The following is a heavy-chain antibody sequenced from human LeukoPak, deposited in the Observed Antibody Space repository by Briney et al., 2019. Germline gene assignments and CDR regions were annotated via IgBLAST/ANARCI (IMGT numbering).Heavy chain of an antibody. J-gene: IGHJ6*02. Sequence: GGSLRLSCAASGFTFSRYWMTWVRQAPGKGLEWVANIKEDGSENYYVDSVKGRFTISRDNANNSLYLQMNSLRAEDTAVYYCARRAVCSSASCSSQYYYYAMNVWAKGPRSPSP. V-gene: IGHV3-7*02. CDR1: GFTFSRYW. CDR3: ARRAVCSSASCSSQYYYYAMNV. CDR2: IKEDGSEN. D-gene: IGHD2-2*01.